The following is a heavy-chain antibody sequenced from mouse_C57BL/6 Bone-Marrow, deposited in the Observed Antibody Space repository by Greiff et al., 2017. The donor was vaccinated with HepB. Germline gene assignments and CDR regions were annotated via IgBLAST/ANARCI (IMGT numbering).Heavy chain of an antibody. J-gene: IGHJ4*01. CDR1: GYTFTSYW. Sequence: QVQLQQSGAELVKPGASVKMSCKASGYTFTSYWITWVKQRPGQGLEWIGDIYPGSGSTNYNEKFKSKATLTVDTSSSTAYMQLSSLTSEDSAVYYCARWSRGYAMDYWGQGTSVTVSS. V-gene: IGHV1-55*01. CDR3: ARWSRGYAMDY. CDR2: IYPGSGST.